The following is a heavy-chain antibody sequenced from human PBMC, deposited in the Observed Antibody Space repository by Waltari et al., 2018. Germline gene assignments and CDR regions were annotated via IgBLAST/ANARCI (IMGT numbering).Heavy chain of an antibody. D-gene: IGHD4-17*01. CDR3: GRDVYGDYVGGGGGAFDI. Sequence: EVQLVESGGGLVKPGGSLRLSCAASGFTLSTYSMNWVRQAPGKGLGWVLSISSRSYRYYVDSVKGRFTISRDNAKNSLYLQMNSLRAEDTAVYYCGRDVYGDYVGGGGGAFDIWGQGTMVTVSS. CDR2: ISSRSYR. V-gene: IGHV3-21*01. J-gene: IGHJ3*02. CDR1: GFTLSTYS.